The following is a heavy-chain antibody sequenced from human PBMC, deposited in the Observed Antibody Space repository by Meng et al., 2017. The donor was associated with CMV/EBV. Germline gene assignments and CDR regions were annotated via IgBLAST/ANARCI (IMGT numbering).Heavy chain of an antibody. CDR2: INHSGST. CDR3: ARAKIMYYYDSSGYYYDY. CDR1: GGSFSGYY. Sequence: QVQRQQWGGGLVKPSETLSLTCAVYGGSFSGYYWSWIRQPPGKGLEWIGEINHSGSTNYNPSLKSRVTISVDTSKNQFSLKLSSVTAADTAVYYCARAKIMYYYDSSGYYYDYWGQGTLVTVSS. D-gene: IGHD3-22*01. J-gene: IGHJ4*02. V-gene: IGHV4-34*01.